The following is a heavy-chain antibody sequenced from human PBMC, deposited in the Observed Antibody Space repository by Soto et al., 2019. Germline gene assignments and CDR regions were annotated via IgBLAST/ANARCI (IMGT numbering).Heavy chain of an antibody. CDR2: ISYDGSNK. D-gene: IGHD5-12*01. Sequence: GGSLRLSCAASGFTFSSYGMHWVRQAPGKGLEWVAVISYDGSNKYYADSVKGRFTISRDNSKNTLYLQMNSLRAEDTAVYYCAKGPVDIVATTDYYFDYWGQGTLVTVS. V-gene: IGHV3-30*18. J-gene: IGHJ4*02. CDR3: AKGPVDIVATTDYYFDY. CDR1: GFTFSSYG.